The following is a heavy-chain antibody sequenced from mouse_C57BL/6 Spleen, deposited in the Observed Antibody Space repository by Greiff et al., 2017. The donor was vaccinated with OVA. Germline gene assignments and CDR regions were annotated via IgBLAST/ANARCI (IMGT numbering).Heavy chain of an antibody. J-gene: IGHJ1*03. V-gene: IGHV1-59*01. D-gene: IGHD2-4*01. CDR3: ARAGYDYDEGNWYFDV. Sequence: QVQLQQPGAELVRPGTSVKLSCKASGYTFTSYWMHWVKQRPGQGLEWIGVIDPSDSYTNYNQKFKGKATLTVDTSSSTAYMQLSSLTSEDSAVYYCARAGYDYDEGNWYFDVWGTGTTVTVSS. CDR2: IDPSDSYT. CDR1: GYTFTSYW.